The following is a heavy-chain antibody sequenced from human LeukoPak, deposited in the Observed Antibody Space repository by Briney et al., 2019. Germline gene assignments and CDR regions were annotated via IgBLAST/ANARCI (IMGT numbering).Heavy chain of an antibody. CDR3: ARDRASAGGFDY. CDR1: GXSISPYY. V-gene: IGHV4-59*01. Sequence: PSETLSLTCSVSGXSISPYYGSWIRQPPGKGLEWIGYIYYSGTTNYNPSLQSRVTISVATSKNQFSLKLSSVTAADTALYYCARDRASAGGFDYWGQGTLVTVSS. J-gene: IGHJ4*02. D-gene: IGHD2-15*01. CDR2: IYYSGTT.